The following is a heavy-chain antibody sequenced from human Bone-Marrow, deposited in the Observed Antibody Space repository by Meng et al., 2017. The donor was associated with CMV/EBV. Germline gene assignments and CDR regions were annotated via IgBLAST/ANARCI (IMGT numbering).Heavy chain of an antibody. V-gene: IGHV3-15*01. Sequence: GESLKISCAASGFTFSNAWMSWVRQAPGKGLEWVGRIKSKTDGGTTDYAAPVKGRFTIPRDDSKNTLYLQMNSLKTEDTAVYYCTTDGIVVVPAAIDYWGQGTLVTVSS. CDR2: IKSKTDGGTT. CDR3: TTDGIVVVPAAIDY. J-gene: IGHJ4*02. CDR1: GFTFSNAW. D-gene: IGHD2-2*02.